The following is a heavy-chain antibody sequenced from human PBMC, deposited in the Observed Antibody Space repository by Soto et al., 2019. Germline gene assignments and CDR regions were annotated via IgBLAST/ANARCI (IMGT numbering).Heavy chain of an antibody. J-gene: IGHJ4*02. CDR2: IIPIFGTA. CDR3: ASGAPRNDYGDYYFDY. D-gene: IGHD4-17*01. CDR1: GGTFSSYA. V-gene: IGHV1-69*12. Sequence: QVQLVQSGAEVKKPGSSVKVSCKASGGTFSSYAISWVRQAPGQGLEWMGGIIPIFGTANYAQKFQGRVTITADESTSTASMELSSLRSEDTAVYYCASGAPRNDYGDYYFDYWGQGTLVTVSS.